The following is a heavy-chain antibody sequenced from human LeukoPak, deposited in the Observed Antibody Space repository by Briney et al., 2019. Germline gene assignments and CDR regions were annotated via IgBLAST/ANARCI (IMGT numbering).Heavy chain of an antibody. CDR1: GFTVSSNY. CDR3: ASIGGYGFYYFDY. CDR2: IYGGGST. V-gene: IGHV3-53*01. D-gene: IGHD5-18*01. J-gene: IGHJ4*02. Sequence: GGSLRLSCAASGFTVSSNYMSWVRQAPGKGLEWVSVIYGGGSTYYADSVKGRFTISRDNSKNTLYLQMNSLRAEDTAVYYCASIGGYGFYYFDYWGQGTLVTVSS.